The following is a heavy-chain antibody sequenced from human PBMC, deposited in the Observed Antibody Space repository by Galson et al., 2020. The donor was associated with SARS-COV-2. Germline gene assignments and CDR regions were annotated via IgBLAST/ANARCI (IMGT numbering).Heavy chain of an antibody. V-gene: IGHV3-48*02. CDR2: ISSSGSTI. Sequence: TGGSLRLSCAASGFTFSSYSMNWVRQAPGKGLEWVSYISSSGSTIYYADSVKGRFTISRDNAKNSLYLQMNSLRDEDTAVYYCARARTTDWYFDLWGRGTLVTVSS. D-gene: IGHD1-7*01. CDR3: ARARTTDWYFDL. J-gene: IGHJ2*01. CDR1: GFTFSSYS.